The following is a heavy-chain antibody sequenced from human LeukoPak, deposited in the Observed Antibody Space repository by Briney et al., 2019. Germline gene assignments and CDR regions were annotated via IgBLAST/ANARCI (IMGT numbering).Heavy chain of an antibody. CDR2: IKQDGSET. D-gene: IGHD2-8*01. J-gene: IGHJ6*02. Sequence: GGSLRLSCAASGFTFSSFWMSWVRQAPGKGLEWVANIKQDGSETYHVDSVRGRFTISRDNARNSLYLQMSSLRADDTAVFYCARVAQPLLPVYYGLDVWGQGTMVTVSS. V-gene: IGHV3-7*04. CDR3: ARVAQPLLPVYYGLDV. CDR1: GFTFSSFW.